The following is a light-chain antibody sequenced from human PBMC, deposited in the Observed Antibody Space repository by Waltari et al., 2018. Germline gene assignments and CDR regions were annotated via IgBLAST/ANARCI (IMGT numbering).Light chain of an antibody. CDR2: DVV. V-gene: IGLV2-14*03. CDR3: CSYTSSDTYV. Sequence: WYLQRPGKVPLLIMYDVVKRPSGVSKRVSGSMSGYTATLTISGLQAEDEADYYCCSYTSSDTYVFGSGTTVTVL. J-gene: IGLJ1*01.